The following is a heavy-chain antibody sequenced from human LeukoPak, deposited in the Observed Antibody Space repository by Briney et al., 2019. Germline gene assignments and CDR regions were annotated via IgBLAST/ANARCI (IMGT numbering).Heavy chain of an antibody. CDR1: GGTFSGYA. J-gene: IGHJ4*02. Sequence: SVKVSCKASGGTFSGYAISWVRQAPGQGLEWMGGIIPIFGTANYAQKFQGRVTITADESTSTAYMELSSLRSEDTAVYYCARGGRKYYYGSGSPRNFDYWGQGTLVTVSS. CDR3: ARGGRKYYYGSGSPRNFDY. CDR2: IIPIFGTA. V-gene: IGHV1-69*13. D-gene: IGHD3-10*01.